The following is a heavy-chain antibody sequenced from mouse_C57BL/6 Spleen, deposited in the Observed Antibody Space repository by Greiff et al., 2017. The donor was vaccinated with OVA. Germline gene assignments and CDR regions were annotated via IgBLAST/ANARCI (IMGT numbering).Heavy chain of an antibody. CDR1: GYTFTDYE. V-gene: IGHV1-15*01. CDR2: IDPETGGT. Sequence: VQLQQSGAELVRPGASVTLSCKASGYTFTDYEMHWVKQTPVHGLEWIGAIDPETGGTAYNQKFKGKAILTADKSSTAYMELRSLTSEDSAVYYCTKAEQAWFADWGQGTLVTVSA. J-gene: IGHJ3*01. CDR3: TKAEQAWFAD.